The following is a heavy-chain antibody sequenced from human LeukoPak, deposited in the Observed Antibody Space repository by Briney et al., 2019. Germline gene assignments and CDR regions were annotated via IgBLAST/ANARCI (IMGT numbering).Heavy chain of an antibody. Sequence: PGGSLRLSCAASGFTFSSYDMHWVRHVTGKGLEWVSAIGTVGDTYYSDSMKGRFTISRENAKNSLYLQMNSVRAGDTAVYYCARQPIGYCSSTSCYPYYYYYYGMDVWGQGTTVTVSS. CDR2: IGTVGDT. V-gene: IGHV3-13*01. CDR1: GFTFSSYD. J-gene: IGHJ6*02. CDR3: ARQPIGYCSSTSCYPYYYYYYGMDV. D-gene: IGHD2-2*01.